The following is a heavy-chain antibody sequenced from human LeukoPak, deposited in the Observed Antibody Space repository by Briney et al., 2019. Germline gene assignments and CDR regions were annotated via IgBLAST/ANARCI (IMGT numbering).Heavy chain of an antibody. J-gene: IGHJ4*02. V-gene: IGHV3-23*01. CDR2: ISSSGGTT. D-gene: IGHD6-19*01. CDR1: GFTFSSYA. Sequence: GGSLRLSCAASGFTFSSYAMSWVRQVRGKGLEWVSAISSSGGTTGYADSVKGRFIISRDNSKNMLYLQMNSLRAEDTALYYCAKDLEQTYSGWSTSYDDWGQGTLVTVS. CDR3: AKDLEQTYSGWSTSYDD.